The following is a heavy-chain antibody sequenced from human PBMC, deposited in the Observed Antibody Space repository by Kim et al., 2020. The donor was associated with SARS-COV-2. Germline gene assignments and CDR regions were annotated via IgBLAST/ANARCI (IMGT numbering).Heavy chain of an antibody. CDR3: ARIFIAAAGWAAYYYYGMDV. J-gene: IGHJ6*02. Sequence: GGSLRLSCAASGFTFSSYWMHWVRQAPGKGLVWVSRINSDGSSTSYADSVKGRFTISRDNAKNTLYLQMNSLRAEDTAVYYCARIFIAAAGWAAYYYYGMDVWGQGTTVTVSS. CDR2: INSDGSST. V-gene: IGHV3-74*01. D-gene: IGHD6-13*01. CDR1: GFTFSSYW.